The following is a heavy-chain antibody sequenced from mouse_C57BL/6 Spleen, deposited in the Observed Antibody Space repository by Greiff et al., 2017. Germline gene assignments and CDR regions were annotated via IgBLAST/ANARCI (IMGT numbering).Heavy chain of an antibody. Sequence: QVQLQQPGAELVKPGASVKLSCKASVYTFTSYWMQWVKQRPGQGLEWIGEIDPSDSYTNYNQKFKGKATLTVDTTSSTAYMQLSSLTSADSAVYYCAKTGDYWGQGTTLTVSS. CDR3: AKTGDY. J-gene: IGHJ2*01. D-gene: IGHD4-1*01. V-gene: IGHV1-50*01. CDR1: VYTFTSYW. CDR2: IDPSDSYT.